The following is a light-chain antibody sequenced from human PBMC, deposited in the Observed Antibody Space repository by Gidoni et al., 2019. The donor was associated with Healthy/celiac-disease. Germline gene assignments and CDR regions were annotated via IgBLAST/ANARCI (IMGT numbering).Light chain of an antibody. J-gene: IGKJ2*01. CDR1: QSVLYSSNNKHY. CDR3: QQYYSTLMYT. V-gene: IGKV4-1*01. Sequence: DIVMTQSPDSLAVSLGERATINCKSSQSVLYSSNNKHYLAGYHQKPGQPPKLLIYWASTRESGVPDRFSDSGSGTDFTLTISSLQAEDVAVYYCQQYYSTLMYTFGQGTKLEIK. CDR2: WAS.